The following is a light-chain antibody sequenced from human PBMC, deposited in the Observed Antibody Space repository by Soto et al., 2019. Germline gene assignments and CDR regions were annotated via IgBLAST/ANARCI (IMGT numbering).Light chain of an antibody. V-gene: IGKV1-9*01. CDR1: QGISSY. J-gene: IGKJ4*01. CDR2: AAS. Sequence: PSFLSASVGDRVTITCRASQGISSYLAWYQQKPGKAPKLLIYAASTLQSGVPSRLSGSGSGTEFTLTISSLQPEDFATYYCQQLNSYPFTFGGGTKVDIK. CDR3: QQLNSYPFT.